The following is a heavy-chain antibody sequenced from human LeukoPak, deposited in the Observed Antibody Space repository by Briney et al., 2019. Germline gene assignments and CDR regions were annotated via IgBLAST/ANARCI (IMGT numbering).Heavy chain of an antibody. CDR2: IYSAGTT. J-gene: IGHJ4*02. Sequence: GGSLRLSCAASGFAVSSNHMNWVRQALGKGLEWVSIIYSAGTTYHYADSVKGRFTISRDTSKNTVYLQMSSLRDEDTAIYYCARDSTYYYFDYWGQGTLVTVSS. CDR1: GFAVSSNH. CDR3: ARDSTYYYFDY. D-gene: IGHD1-26*01. V-gene: IGHV3-53*01.